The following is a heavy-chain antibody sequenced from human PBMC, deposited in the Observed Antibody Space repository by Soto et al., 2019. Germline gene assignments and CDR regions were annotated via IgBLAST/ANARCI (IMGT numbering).Heavy chain of an antibody. Sequence: SETLSLTCAVSGGSISSSNWWSWVRQPPGKGLEWIGEIYHSGSTNYNPCLKSRVTISVDKYKNQFSLKLCSVTAADTAVYYCARDGFRNYDYVWGSYRPHDYYYYGMDVWGQGTTVTVSS. CDR2: IYHSGST. CDR1: GGSISSSNW. CDR3: ARDGFRNYDYVWGSYRPHDYYYYGMDV. J-gene: IGHJ6*02. D-gene: IGHD3-16*02. V-gene: IGHV4-4*02.